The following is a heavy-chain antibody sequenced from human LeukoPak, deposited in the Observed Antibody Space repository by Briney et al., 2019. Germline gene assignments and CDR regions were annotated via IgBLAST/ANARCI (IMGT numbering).Heavy chain of an antibody. Sequence: ASVKVSCKASGYTFTSYGISWVRQAPGQGLEWMGWISAYNGNTNYAQKLQGRVTMTTDTSTSTAYMELRSLRSDDTAVYYCARHCPYYDFWSGYWGTLLGNWFDPWGQGTLVTVSS. CDR2: ISAYNGNT. D-gene: IGHD3-3*01. CDR1: GYTFTSYG. V-gene: IGHV1-18*01. CDR3: ARHCPYYDFWSGYWGTLLGNWFDP. J-gene: IGHJ5*02.